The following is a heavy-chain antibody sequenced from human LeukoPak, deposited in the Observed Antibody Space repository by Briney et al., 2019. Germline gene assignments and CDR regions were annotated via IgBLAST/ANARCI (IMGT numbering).Heavy chain of an antibody. CDR3: ARDGYSSSWYIDS. CDR2: INSDGTST. Sequence: GGSLRLSCAASGFTFSSYWMHWVCQGPGKGLVWVSRINSDGTSTSYADSVKGRFTISRDNAKDTLSLQMNSLRGEDTAVYYCARDGYSSSWYIDSWGQGTLVTVSS. CDR1: GFTFSSYW. V-gene: IGHV3-74*01. J-gene: IGHJ4*02. D-gene: IGHD6-13*01.